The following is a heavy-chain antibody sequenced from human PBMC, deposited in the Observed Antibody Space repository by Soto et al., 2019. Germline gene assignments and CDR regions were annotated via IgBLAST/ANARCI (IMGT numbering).Heavy chain of an antibody. J-gene: IGHJ4*02. CDR2: IDPSDSYT. Sequence: PGESLKISCKGSGYNFTSYWIDWVRQMPEKGLEWMGRIDPSDSYTNYSPSFQGHVTISADKTISTAYLQWSSLKASDTAMYYCAGGRVAVAPLDYWGQGTLVTVSS. CDR1: GYNFTSYW. V-gene: IGHV5-10-1*01. D-gene: IGHD6-19*01. CDR3: AGGRVAVAPLDY.